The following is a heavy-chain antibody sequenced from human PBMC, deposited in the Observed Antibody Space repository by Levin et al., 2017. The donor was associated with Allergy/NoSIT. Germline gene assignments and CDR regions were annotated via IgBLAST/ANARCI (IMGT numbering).Heavy chain of an antibody. Sequence: GGSLRLSCKASGYTFTDYFIHWVRQAPGQGLEWMGWINPYTGATDYAQKFQGRVTMTRDTSISTAYMELSRVKSDDTAVYYCARQSGYDENYFYYYHMDVWGQGTTVTVSS. CDR3: ARQSGYDENYFYYYHMDV. D-gene: IGHD5-12*01. CDR2: INPYTGAT. V-gene: IGHV1-2*02. CDR1: GYTFTDYF. J-gene: IGHJ6*02.